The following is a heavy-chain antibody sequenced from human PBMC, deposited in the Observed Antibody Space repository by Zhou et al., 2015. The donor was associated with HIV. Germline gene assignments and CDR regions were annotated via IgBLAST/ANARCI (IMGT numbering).Heavy chain of an antibody. CDR3: ARAPYSSGWYSYSFDY. V-gene: IGHV1-18*01. D-gene: IGHD6-19*01. CDR2: ISVRNGNT. J-gene: IGHJ4*02. Sequence: QVQLVQSGAEVKKPGASVKVSCKASGYTFTSYGISWVRQAPGQGLEWMGWISVRNGNTKYAQKFQGRVTMTTDTSTNTAYMELSSLRSEDTAVYYCARAPYSSGWYSYSFDYWGQGTLVTVSS. CDR1: GYTFTSYG.